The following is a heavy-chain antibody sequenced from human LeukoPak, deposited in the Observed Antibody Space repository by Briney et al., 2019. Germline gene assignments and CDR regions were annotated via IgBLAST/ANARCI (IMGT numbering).Heavy chain of an antibody. CDR3: ARVGNYYDSSGQES. J-gene: IGHJ5*02. V-gene: IGHV3-21*01. Sequence: GGSLRLSCAASGFTFSSYSMNRVRQAPGKGLEWVSSISSSSSYIYYADSVKGRFTISRDNAKNSLYLQMNSLRAEDTAVYYCARVGNYYDSSGQESWGQGTLVTVSS. CDR2: ISSSSSYI. D-gene: IGHD3-22*01. CDR1: GFTFSSYS.